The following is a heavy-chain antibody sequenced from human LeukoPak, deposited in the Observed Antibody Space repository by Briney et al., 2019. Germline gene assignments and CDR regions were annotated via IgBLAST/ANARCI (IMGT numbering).Heavy chain of an antibody. Sequence: SETLSLTCTASGGSISSYYWSWIRQPPGKGLEWIGYIYYSGSTNYNPSLKSRVTISVDTSKNQFSLKLSSVTAADTAVYYCARCYCSSTSCPIDYWGQGALVTVSS. J-gene: IGHJ4*02. V-gene: IGHV4-59*01. CDR2: IYYSGST. D-gene: IGHD2-2*01. CDR1: GGSISSYY. CDR3: ARCYCSSTSCPIDY.